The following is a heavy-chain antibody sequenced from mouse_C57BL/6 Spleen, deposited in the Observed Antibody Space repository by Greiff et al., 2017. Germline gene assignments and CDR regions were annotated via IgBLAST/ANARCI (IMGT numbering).Heavy chain of an antibody. V-gene: IGHV5-4*01. D-gene: IGHD2-3*01. Sequence: VQLKESGGGLVKPGGSLKLSCAASGFTFSSYAMSWVRHTPEKRLEWVATISDGGSYTYYPDNVKGRFTISRDNAKNNLYLQMSHLKSEDTAMYYCARSGYYPYAMDDWGQGTSVTVSS. CDR3: ARSGYYPYAMDD. J-gene: IGHJ4*01. CDR1: GFTFSSYA. CDR2: ISDGGSYT.